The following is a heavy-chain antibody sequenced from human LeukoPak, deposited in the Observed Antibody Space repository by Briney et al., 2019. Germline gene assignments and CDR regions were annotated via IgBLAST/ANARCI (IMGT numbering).Heavy chain of an antibody. CDR3: ARLYYDSSGYPSPFDY. J-gene: IGHJ4*02. CDR1: GFTFSSYS. Sequence: GGSLRLSCAASGFTFSSYSMNWVRQAPGKGLKWVSSISSSSSYIYYADSVKGRFTISRDNAKNSLYLQMNSLRAEDTAVYYCARLYYDSSGYPSPFDYWGQGTLVTVSS. D-gene: IGHD3-22*01. V-gene: IGHV3-21*01. CDR2: ISSSSSYI.